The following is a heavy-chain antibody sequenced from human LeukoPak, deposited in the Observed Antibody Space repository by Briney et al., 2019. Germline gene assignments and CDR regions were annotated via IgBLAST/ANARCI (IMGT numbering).Heavy chain of an antibody. D-gene: IGHD5-18*01. Sequence: ASVKVSCKASGYTFTSYGTSWVRQAPGQGLEWMGWISAYNGNTNYAQKLQGRVTMTTDTSTSTAYMELRSLRSDDTAVYYCARDQRGRVGGYSYGIFDYWGQGTLVTVSS. CDR1: GYTFTSYG. V-gene: IGHV1-18*01. J-gene: IGHJ4*02. CDR3: ARDQRGRVGGYSYGIFDY. CDR2: ISAYNGNT.